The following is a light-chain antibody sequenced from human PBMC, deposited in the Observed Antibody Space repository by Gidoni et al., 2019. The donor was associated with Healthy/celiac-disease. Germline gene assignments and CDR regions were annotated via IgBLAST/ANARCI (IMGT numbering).Light chain of an antibody. CDR1: QSVLYSSNNKNY. J-gene: IGKJ1*01. V-gene: IGKV4-1*01. CDR3: QQYYSTPWT. Sequence: DIVMTQSPDSLAVSLGERAPINCKSSQSVLYSSNNKNYLAWYQQKPGQPPKLLIYLASTRESGVPDRFSGSGSGTDFTLTISSLQAEDVAVYYCQQYYSTPWTFGQGTKVEIK. CDR2: LAS.